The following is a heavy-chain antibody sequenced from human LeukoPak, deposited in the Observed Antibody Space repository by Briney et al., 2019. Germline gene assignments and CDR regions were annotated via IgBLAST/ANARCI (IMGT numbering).Heavy chain of an antibody. D-gene: IGHD3-22*01. J-gene: IGHJ4*02. CDR3: ARIQEQNYYDSSGPFDY. Sequence: PGRSLRLSCAASGFTFSSYAMHWVRQAPGKGLEGVAVISYDGSNKYYADSVKGRFTISRDNSKNTLYLQMNSLRAEDTAVYYCARIQEQNYYDSSGPFDYWGQGTLVTVSS. V-gene: IGHV3-30*04. CDR1: GFTFSSYA. CDR2: ISYDGSNK.